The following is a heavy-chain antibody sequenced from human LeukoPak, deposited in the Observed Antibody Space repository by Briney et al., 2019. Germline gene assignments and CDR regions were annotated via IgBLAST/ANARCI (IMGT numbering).Heavy chain of an antibody. D-gene: IGHD3-10*02. CDR1: TFTFSSYS. J-gene: IGHJ6*04. Sequence: GGSLRLSCAASTFTFSSYSMNWVRQAPGKGLEWVSYISSNRNTIYYADSVKGRFTISRGNAKNSLYLQMNSLRAEDTAVYYCAELGITMIGGVWGKGTTVTISS. CDR3: AELGITMIGGV. V-gene: IGHV3-48*04. CDR2: ISSNRNTI.